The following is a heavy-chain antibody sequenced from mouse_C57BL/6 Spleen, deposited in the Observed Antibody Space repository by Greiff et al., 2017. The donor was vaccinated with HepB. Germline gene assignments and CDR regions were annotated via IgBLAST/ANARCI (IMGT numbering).Heavy chain of an antibody. CDR3: ARGGGRGFAY. J-gene: IGHJ3*01. D-gene: IGHD3-3*01. CDR1: GFTFSSYA. V-gene: IGHV5-4*03. CDR2: ISDGGSYT. Sequence: EVKLVEFGGGLVKPGGSLKLSCAASGFTFSSYAMSWVRQTPEKRLEWVATISDGGSYTYYPDNVKGRFTISRDNAKNNLYLQMSHLKSEDTAMYYWARGGGRGFAYWGQGTLVTVSA.